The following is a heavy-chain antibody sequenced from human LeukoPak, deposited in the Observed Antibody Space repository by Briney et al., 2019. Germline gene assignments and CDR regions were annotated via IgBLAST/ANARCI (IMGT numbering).Heavy chain of an antibody. CDR2: MNPNSGNT. V-gene: IGHV1-8*01. CDR1: GYTFTSYD. Sequence: ASVKVSCKASGYTFTSYDINWVRQATGQGLEWMGWMNPNSGNTGYAQKFQGRVTMTRNTSISTAYMELSSLRSEDTAVYYCARSFGSGYYCLFDYWGQGTLVTVSS. D-gene: IGHD3-22*01. J-gene: IGHJ4*02. CDR3: ARSFGSGYYCLFDY.